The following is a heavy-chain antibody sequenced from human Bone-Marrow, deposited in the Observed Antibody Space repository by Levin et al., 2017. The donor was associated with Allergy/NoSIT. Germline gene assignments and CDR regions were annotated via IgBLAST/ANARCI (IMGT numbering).Heavy chain of an antibody. Sequence: GGSLRLSCAASGFTFSSYGMHWVRQAPGKGLEWVAVISYDGSNKYYADSVKGRFTISRDNSKNTLYLQMNSLRAEDTAVYYCAKDPSHPGIAVAGTYWGQGTLVTVSS. V-gene: IGHV3-30*18. D-gene: IGHD6-19*01. CDR1: GFTFSSYG. CDR3: AKDPSHPGIAVAGTY. J-gene: IGHJ4*02. CDR2: ISYDGSNK.